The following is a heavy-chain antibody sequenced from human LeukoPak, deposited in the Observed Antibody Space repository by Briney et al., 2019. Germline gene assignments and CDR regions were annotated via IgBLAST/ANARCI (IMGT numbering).Heavy chain of an antibody. J-gene: IGHJ4*02. Sequence: QPGGSLRLSCAASGFTFSSYAMHWVRQAPGKGLEWVAVISYDGSNKYYADSVKGRFTISRDNSKNTLYLQMNSLRAEDTAVYYCARDGDHWGQGTLVTVSS. CDR3: ARDGDH. D-gene: IGHD2-21*01. CDR1: GFTFSSYA. CDR2: ISYDGSNK. V-gene: IGHV3-30*04.